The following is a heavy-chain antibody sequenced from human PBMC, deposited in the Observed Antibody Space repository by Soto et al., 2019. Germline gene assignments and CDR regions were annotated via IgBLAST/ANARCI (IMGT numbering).Heavy chain of an antibody. D-gene: IGHD4-4*01. J-gene: IGHJ4*02. V-gene: IGHV4-31*03. CDR3: ARGRDYSKTAY. CDR1: GGSFSTGGPY. CDR2: IRDGETT. Sequence: QVQLQESGPGLVRPSQTLSLTCTVTGGSFSTGGPYWSWLRQHTVKGLEWIGSIRDGETTYYNPSLKSRVNMSMDTSKMQLSLDMRSLTVADTAIYFCARGRDYSKTAYWGQGTLVTVSS.